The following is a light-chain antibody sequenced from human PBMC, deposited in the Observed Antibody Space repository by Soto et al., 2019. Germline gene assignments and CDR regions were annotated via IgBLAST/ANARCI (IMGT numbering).Light chain of an antibody. J-gene: IGKJ1*01. Sequence: EIVLTQSPRTLSLSPGEVATLSCRASEGLTNSYLAWYQQKPGQAPSRLIYGASSRATGSPDRFSGSGSGTAFTLTISRLEDDDVLVDYCQQYGSSPSTFGQGTKVDIK. CDR2: GAS. V-gene: IGKV3-20*01. CDR3: QQYGSSPST. CDR1: EGLTNSY.